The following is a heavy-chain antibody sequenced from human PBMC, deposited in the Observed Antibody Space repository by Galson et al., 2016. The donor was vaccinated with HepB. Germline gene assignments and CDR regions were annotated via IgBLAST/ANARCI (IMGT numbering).Heavy chain of an antibody. CDR2: IWYDGSNK. CDR1: GFTFSNYG. V-gene: IGHV3-33*01. Sequence: SLRLSCAASGFTFSNYGMHWVRQAPGKGLEWVAVIWYDGSNKYYADSVKGRFTISRDNSKNTLYLQMNSLRAEDTAVYYCASDIVVEPAAWGQGTLVTVPS. J-gene: IGHJ5*02. CDR3: ASDIVVEPAA. D-gene: IGHD2-2*01.